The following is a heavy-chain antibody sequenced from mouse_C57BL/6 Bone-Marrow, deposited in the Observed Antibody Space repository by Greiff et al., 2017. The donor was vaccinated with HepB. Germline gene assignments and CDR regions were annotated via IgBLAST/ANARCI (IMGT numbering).Heavy chain of an antibody. CDR1: GYTFTSYW. CDR3: TRRITTVDYYAMDY. V-gene: IGHV1-5*01. D-gene: IGHD1-1*01. J-gene: IGHJ4*01. CDR2: IYPGNSDT. Sequence: VQLKQSGTVLARPGASVKMSCKTSGYTFTSYWMHWVKQRPGQGLEWIGAIYPGNSDTSYNQKFKGKAKLTAVTSASTAYMELSSLTNEDSAVYYCTRRITTVDYYAMDYWGQGTSVTVSS.